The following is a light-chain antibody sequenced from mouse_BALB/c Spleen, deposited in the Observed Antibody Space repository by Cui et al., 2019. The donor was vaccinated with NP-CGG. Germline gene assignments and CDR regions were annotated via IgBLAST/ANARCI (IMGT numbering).Light chain of an antibody. CDR3: ALWYSNHWV. Sequence: QAVVTQESALTTSPGETVTLTCRSSTGAVTTSNYANWVQEKPDHFFTGLIGGTNNRVPGVPARFSGSLIGDTAALTITGAQTEDEAIYFCALWYSNHWVFGGGTKVTVL. CDR1: TGAVTTSNY. CDR2: GTN. V-gene: IGLV1*01. J-gene: IGLJ1*01.